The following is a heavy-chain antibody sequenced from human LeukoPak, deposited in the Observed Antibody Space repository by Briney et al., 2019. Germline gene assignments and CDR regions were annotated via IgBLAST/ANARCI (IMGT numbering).Heavy chain of an antibody. CDR3: ARGTGGTAAADFDP. V-gene: IGHV4-31*03. CDR1: GGSISSGGYY. CDR2: IYYSGST. D-gene: IGHD6-13*01. J-gene: IGHJ5*02. Sequence: TLSLTCTVSGGSISSGGYYWSWIRQHPGKGLEWIGYIYYSGSTYYNPSLKSRATISVDTSKNHFSLRLTSVTAADTAVYYCARGTGGTAAADFDPWGQGTLVTVSS.